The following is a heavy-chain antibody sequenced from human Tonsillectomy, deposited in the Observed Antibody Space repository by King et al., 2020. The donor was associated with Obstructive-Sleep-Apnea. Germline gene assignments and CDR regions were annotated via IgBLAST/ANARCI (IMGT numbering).Heavy chain of an antibody. Sequence: GQLVQSGGGVVQPGRSLRLSCAASGFTFISYAMHWVRQAPGKGLEWVAVISYDGSNKYYADSVKGRFTISRDTSKNTLYLQMNSLRAEDTAVYYCARDGPRNYGDPSYFDYWGQGTLVTVSS. CDR2: ISYDGSNK. D-gene: IGHD4-17*01. CDR1: GFTFISYA. CDR3: ARDGPRNYGDPSYFDY. V-gene: IGHV3-30-3*01. J-gene: IGHJ4*02.